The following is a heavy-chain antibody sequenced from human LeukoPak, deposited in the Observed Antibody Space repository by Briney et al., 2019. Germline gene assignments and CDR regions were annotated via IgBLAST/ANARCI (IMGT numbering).Heavy chain of an antibody. J-gene: IGHJ4*02. D-gene: IGHD3-10*01. CDR1: GSTFSSHG. Sequence: GGSLRVSCAASGSTFSSHGMHWVRQAPGKGLDWVAFIRYDGSKKFYADSVKGRFTISRDNSKNTLDLQMNSLRTDDTAEYYCAKVDDYYGSGSYLVDSWGQGTLVTVSS. CDR3: AKVDDYYGSGSYLVDS. CDR2: IRYDGSKK. V-gene: IGHV3-30*02.